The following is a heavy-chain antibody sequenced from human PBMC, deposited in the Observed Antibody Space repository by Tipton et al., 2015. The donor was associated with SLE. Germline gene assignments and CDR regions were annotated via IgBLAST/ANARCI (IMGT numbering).Heavy chain of an antibody. V-gene: IGHV4-31*01. CDR2: IYYSGTT. CDR3: ARGVVGLVLIYFDH. D-gene: IGHD3/OR15-3a*01. Sequence: LRLSCTVSGASISTDGVYWSWIRQHPGKGLEWIGNIYYSGTTYYNTSFKSQFTISVDTSNNQFSLKVNSVTAADTAVYCCARGVVGLVLIYFDHWGQGALVTVAS. J-gene: IGHJ4*01. CDR1: GASISTDGVY.